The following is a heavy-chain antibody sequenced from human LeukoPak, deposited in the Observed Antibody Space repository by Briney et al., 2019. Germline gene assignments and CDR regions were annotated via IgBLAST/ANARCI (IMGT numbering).Heavy chain of an antibody. CDR2: ITSDGDST. CDR3: AKVPTLWFGDFDY. Sequence: PGGSLRLSCTASGFTFNFFSMHWVRQAPGKGLEFVSSITSDGDSTDYSKSVKGRFTISRDNSKNTLYLQMSSLRAEDTAVYYCAKVPTLWFGDFDYWGQGTLVTVSS. J-gene: IGHJ4*02. D-gene: IGHD3-10*01. V-gene: IGHV3-64*01. CDR1: GFTFNFFS.